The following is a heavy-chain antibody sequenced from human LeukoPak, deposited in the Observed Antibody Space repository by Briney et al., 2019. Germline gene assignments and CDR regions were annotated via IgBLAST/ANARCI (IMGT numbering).Heavy chain of an antibody. D-gene: IGHD3-22*01. CDR2: ISSSSSYI. V-gene: IGHV3-21*01. Sequence: GGSLRLSCAASGFTFSSYSMNWVRQAPGKGLEWVSSISSSSSYIYYADSVKGRFTISRDNAKNSLYLQMNSLRAEDTAVYYCARDPDYYDSRGVWGQGTLVTVSS. J-gene: IGHJ4*02. CDR3: ARDPDYYDSRGV. CDR1: GFTFSSYS.